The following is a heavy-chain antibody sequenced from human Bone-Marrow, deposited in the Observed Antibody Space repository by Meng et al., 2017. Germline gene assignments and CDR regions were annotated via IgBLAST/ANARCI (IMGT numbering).Heavy chain of an antibody. V-gene: IGHV1-2*02. CDR1: GYTFTGYY. CDR3: ARKEDSSGYYNDY. J-gene: IGHJ4*02. CDR2: INPNSGGT. Sequence: SVKVSCQASGYTFTGYYMHWVRQAPGQGLEWMGWINPNSGGTNYAQKFQGRVTLTRDTSIRTAYMELRRLRSGGTAVYYCARKEDSSGYYNDYWGQGTLVTVSS. D-gene: IGHD3-22*01.